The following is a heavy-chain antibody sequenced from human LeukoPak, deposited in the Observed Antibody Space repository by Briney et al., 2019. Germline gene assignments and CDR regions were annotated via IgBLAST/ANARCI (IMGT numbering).Heavy chain of an antibody. V-gene: IGHV3-23*01. Sequence: GGSLRLSCAASGFTFSSYAMSWVRQAPGKGLEWVSGISGSGGSTYYADSVKGRFTISRDNSKNTLYLQMNSLRAEDTAVYYCAKDQNIVVVVAATPPDAFDIWGQGTMVTVSS. J-gene: IGHJ3*02. CDR2: ISGSGGST. D-gene: IGHD2-15*01. CDR1: GFTFSSYA. CDR3: AKDQNIVVVVAATPPDAFDI.